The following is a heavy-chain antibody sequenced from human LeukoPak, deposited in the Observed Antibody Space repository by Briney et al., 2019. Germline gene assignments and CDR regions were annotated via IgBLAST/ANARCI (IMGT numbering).Heavy chain of an antibody. J-gene: IGHJ5*02. CDR2: IYPGDSDT. V-gene: IGHV5-51*01. CDR3: ARSGNSGKVWFDP. D-gene: IGHD2/OR15-2a*01. Sequence: GESLQISCKGSGYTFTNYWIGWLRQMPGKGLEWRGIIYPGDSDTRYSPSFQGQVTISADKSITTAYLQWSSLEASDTAMYYCARSGNSGKVWFDPWGQGTLVTVSS. CDR1: GYTFTNYW.